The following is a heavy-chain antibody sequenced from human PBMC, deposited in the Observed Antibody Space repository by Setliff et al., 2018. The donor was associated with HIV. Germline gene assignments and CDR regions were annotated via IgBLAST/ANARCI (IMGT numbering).Heavy chain of an antibody. V-gene: IGHV3-23*01. J-gene: IGHJ4*02. Sequence: PGGSLRLSCAASGFTFSSYAMSWVRQAPGKGLEWVSAISGSGVSTYYADSVKGRFTISRDNSKNTLYLQMNSLRAEDTAVYYCAQLSCSTSCYLAYWGQGTLVTVSS. CDR2: ISGSGVST. CDR1: GFTFSSYA. CDR3: AQLSCSTSCYLAY. D-gene: IGHD2-2*01.